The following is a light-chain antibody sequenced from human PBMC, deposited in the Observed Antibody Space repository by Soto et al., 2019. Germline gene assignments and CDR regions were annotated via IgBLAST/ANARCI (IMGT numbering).Light chain of an antibody. CDR2: AAS. CDR3: QQTNSFPLT. Sequence: DIQMTQSPSSVSASVGDRVTIPCRANRGLSSWLAWYQQKPGQAPKLLIYAASSLQSGGPPRFSGRGSGTDFTLTISSLQPEDFATYFGQQTNSFPLTFGGGTKVEIK. CDR1: RGLSSW. V-gene: IGKV1D-12*01. J-gene: IGKJ4*01.